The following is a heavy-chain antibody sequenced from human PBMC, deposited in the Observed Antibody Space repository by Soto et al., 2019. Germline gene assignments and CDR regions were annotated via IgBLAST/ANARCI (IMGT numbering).Heavy chain of an antibody. CDR2: IYHSGST. Sequence: PSETLSLTCAVSGGSISSGGYSWSWIRQPPGKGLEWIGYIYHSGSTYYNPSLKSRVTISVDRSKNQFSLKLSSVTAADTAVYYCARVPGTTRYWDFWGQGTLVTVSS. D-gene: IGHD1-1*01. V-gene: IGHV4-30-2*01. CDR1: GGSISSGGYS. J-gene: IGHJ4*02. CDR3: ARVPGTTRYWDF.